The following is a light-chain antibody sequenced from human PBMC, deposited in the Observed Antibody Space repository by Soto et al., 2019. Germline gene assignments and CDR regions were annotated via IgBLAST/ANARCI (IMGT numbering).Light chain of an antibody. V-gene: IGKV3-11*01. CDR2: DAS. Sequence: EIVLTQSTATLSLSPGEKATLSYRASQSVSSLLAWYQQKPGQAPRLLIYDASNRATGIPARFSGSGSGTDFTLTISSLEPEDFAVYYCQQRSNWPITFGQGTRLEIK. J-gene: IGKJ5*01. CDR1: QSVSSL. CDR3: QQRSNWPIT.